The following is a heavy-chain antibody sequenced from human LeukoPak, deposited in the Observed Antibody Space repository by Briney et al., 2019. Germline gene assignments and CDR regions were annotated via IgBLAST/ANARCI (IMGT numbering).Heavy chain of an antibody. CDR2: INPSGGST. D-gene: IGHD2-15*01. V-gene: IGHV1-46*01. Sequence: GASVKVSCKASGYTFSSYYMHWVRQAPGQGLEWMGIINPSGGSTSYAQKFQGRVTMTRDTSTSTVYMELSSLRSEDTAVYYCARDNGEYCSGGSCRTYAFDIWAKGQWSPSLQ. CDR3: ARDNGEYCSGGSCRTYAFDI. J-gene: IGHJ3*02. CDR1: GYTFSSYY.